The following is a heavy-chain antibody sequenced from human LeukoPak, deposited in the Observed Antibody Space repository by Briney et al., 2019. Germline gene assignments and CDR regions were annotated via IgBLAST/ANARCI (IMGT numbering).Heavy chain of an antibody. CDR2: IYPGDSDI. J-gene: IGHJ4*02. D-gene: IGHD5-24*01. V-gene: IGHV5-51*01. CDR3: ASLGGNGYTLDY. CDR1: GYDFRSYW. Sequence: GESLKISCKGSGYDFRSYWIGWGRQMPGKGLEWMGIIYPGDSDIRYSPSFQGQVTISADKSINTAYLQWSSLRASDTAMYYCASLGGNGYTLDYWGQGTLVTVSS.